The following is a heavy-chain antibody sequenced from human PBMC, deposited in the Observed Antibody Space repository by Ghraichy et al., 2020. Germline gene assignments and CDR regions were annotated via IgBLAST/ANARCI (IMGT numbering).Heavy chain of an antibody. Sequence: SETLSLTCTVSGGSINTPTYYWGWIRQPPGKGLEWIGTVYYSGSNYPHPSLESRVTMSVDTSTNQFSMNLRSVTAADTAVYFCARRNYGWNDRGAFDIWGKGTVVTVSS. V-gene: IGHV4-39*01. J-gene: IGHJ3*02. D-gene: IGHD1-1*01. CDR2: VYYSGSN. CDR3: ARRNYGWNDRGAFDI. CDR1: GGSINTPTYY.